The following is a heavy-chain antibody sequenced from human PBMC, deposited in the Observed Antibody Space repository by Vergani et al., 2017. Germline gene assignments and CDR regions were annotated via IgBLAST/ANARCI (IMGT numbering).Heavy chain of an antibody. D-gene: IGHD5-12*01. V-gene: IGHV5-51*01. CDR1: GYSFTNYW. J-gene: IGHJ4*02. CDR2: IHPADSDT. CDR3: ARLYGRDSGGSKYFDY. Sequence: EVQLVQSGAEVKKPGESLKISCQISGYSFTNYWIGWVRQMPGKGLEWMGIIHPADSDTRYSPSFQGQVTISVDKSISTAYLQRSRLRASDSAMYYCARLYGRDSGGSKYFDYWGQGTLVTVSS.